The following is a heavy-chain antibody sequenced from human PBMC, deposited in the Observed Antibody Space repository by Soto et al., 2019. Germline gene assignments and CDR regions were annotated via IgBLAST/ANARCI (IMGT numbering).Heavy chain of an antibody. D-gene: IGHD6-19*01. CDR1: GGTFSSYA. CDR3: ARDSKRRIAGAGNDDYGMDV. Sequence: SVKVSCKASGGTFSSYAISWVRQAPGQGLEWMGGIIPIFGTANYAQKFQGRVTITADESTSTAYMELSSLRSEDTAVYYRARDSKRRIAGAGNDDYGMDVWGQGTTVTVSS. V-gene: IGHV1-69*13. CDR2: IIPIFGTA. J-gene: IGHJ6*02.